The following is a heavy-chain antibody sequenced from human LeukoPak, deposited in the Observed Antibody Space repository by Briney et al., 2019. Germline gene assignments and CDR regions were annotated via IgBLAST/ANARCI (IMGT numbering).Heavy chain of an antibody. V-gene: IGHV3-74*01. CDR1: GFTFSSYW. D-gene: IGHD1-7*01. CDR3: AREGTFIFRKTDYFDY. J-gene: IGHJ4*02. CDR2: INTDGSST. Sequence: PGGSLRLSCAVSGFTFSSYWMHWVRQAPGKGLVWVSRINTDGSSTSYADSVKGRFTISRDNAKNTLYLQMNSLRAEDTAVYYCAREGTFIFRKTDYFDYWGQGTLVTVSS.